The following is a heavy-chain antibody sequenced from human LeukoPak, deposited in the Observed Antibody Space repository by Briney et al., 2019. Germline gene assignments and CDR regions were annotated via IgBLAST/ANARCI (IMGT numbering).Heavy chain of an antibody. CDR1: GGSISSSSYY. V-gene: IGHV4-39*07. CDR3: ARAAGYGDYVYYYYYMDV. CDR2: IYYSGST. Sequence: SETLSLTCTVSGGSISSSSYYWGWIRQPPGKGLEWIGSIYYSGSTYYNPSLKSRVTISVDTSKNQFSLKLSSVTAADTAVYYCARAAGYGDYVYYYYYMDVWGKGTTVTVSS. D-gene: IGHD4-17*01. J-gene: IGHJ6*03.